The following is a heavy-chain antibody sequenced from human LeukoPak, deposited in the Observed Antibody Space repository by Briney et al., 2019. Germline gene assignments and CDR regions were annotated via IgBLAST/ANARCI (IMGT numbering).Heavy chain of an antibody. CDR2: IRSKADGGTT. D-gene: IGHD5-12*01. CDR3: TTDQFLRSTTYYGMDV. CDR1: GFTVSSTY. Sequence: PGGSLRLSCAASGFTVSSTYMSWVRQAPGKGLEWVGHIRSKADGGTTDYAAPVKGRFTISRDDSKNTLYLQMNSLKTEDTALYYCTTDQFLRSTTYYGMDVWGQGTTVTVSS. V-gene: IGHV3-15*01. J-gene: IGHJ6*02.